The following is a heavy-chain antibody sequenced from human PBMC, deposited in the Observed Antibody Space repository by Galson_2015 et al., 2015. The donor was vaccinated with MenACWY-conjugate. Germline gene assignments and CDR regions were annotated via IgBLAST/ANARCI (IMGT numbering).Heavy chain of an antibody. CDR1: GFTFSTYW. J-gene: IGHJ6*03. Sequence: SLRLSCAASGFTFSTYWMHRVRQAPGKGLEWVSRINSDRSSTSYADSVKGRFTMSRDNAKNTLYLQMNSLRVEDTAVYYCARDPIASDYYVYYIDVWGKGTTVTVSS. V-gene: IGHV3-74*01. CDR2: INSDRSST. CDR3: ARDPIASDYYVYYIDV. D-gene: IGHD2-21*01.